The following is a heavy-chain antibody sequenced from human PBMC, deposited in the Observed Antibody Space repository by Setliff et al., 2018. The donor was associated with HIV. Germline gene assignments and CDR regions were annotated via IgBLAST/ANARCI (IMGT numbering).Heavy chain of an antibody. CDR1: GFTFSSYA. J-gene: IGHJ4*02. D-gene: IGHD4-4*01. Sequence: GGSLRLSCAASGFTFSSYAMHWVRQAPAKGLEWVAVVSYDGSNEYYADSVKGRFTISRDNSKNTVYLQMNSLRAEDTAVYYCAKDQGTTVTTWDYWGQGTLVTVSS. CDR3: AKDQGTTVTTWDY. V-gene: IGHV3-30*04. CDR2: VSYDGSNE.